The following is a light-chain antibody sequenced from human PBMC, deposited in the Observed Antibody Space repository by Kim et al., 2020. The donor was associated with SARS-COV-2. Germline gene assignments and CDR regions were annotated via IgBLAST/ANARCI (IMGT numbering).Light chain of an antibody. CDR2: AAS. Sequence: GDRVIITCRASQSINSYLASYQKKQGKAPKLLSYAASALQSGVPSRGSGSVAGTDFTLTISSLQPEDFATYYCQQRNSYPVTFGGGTKVDIK. V-gene: IGKV1-9*01. CDR3: QQRNSYPVT. J-gene: IGKJ4*01. CDR1: QSINSY.